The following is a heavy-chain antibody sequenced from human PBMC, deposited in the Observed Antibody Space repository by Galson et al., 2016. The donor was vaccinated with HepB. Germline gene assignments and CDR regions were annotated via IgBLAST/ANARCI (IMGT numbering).Heavy chain of an antibody. D-gene: IGHD3-3*01. V-gene: IGHV6-1*01. Sequence: AISGDSVSSNSAAWNWIRQSPSRGLEWLGRTYYRSKWYNDYALSVKSRITINADTSKNQRSLQLNSVTPEDTAVYYCAREGGDFWNLLGYYGMDVWGQGTTVTVSS. J-gene: IGHJ6*02. CDR2: TYYRSKWYN. CDR3: AREGGDFWNLLGYYGMDV. CDR1: GDSVSSNSAA.